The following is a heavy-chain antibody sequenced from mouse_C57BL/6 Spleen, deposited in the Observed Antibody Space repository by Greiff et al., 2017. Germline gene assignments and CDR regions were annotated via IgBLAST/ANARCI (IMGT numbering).Heavy chain of an antibody. Sequence: EVHLVESGPGLVKPSQSLSLTCSVTGYSITSGYYWNWIRQFPGNKLEWMGYISYDGSNNYNPSLKNRISITRDTSKNQFFLKLNSVTTEDTATYYCARGPVPYFDYWGQGTTLTVSS. J-gene: IGHJ2*01. V-gene: IGHV3-6*01. CDR2: ISYDGSN. CDR1: GYSITSGYY. CDR3: ARGPVPYFDY.